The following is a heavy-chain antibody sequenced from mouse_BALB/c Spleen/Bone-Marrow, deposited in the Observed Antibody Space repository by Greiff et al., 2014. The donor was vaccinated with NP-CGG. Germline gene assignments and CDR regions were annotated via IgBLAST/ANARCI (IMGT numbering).Heavy chain of an antibody. CDR3: ARWGWDFATGY. CDR1: GYTFTEYS. J-gene: IGHJ4*01. V-gene: IGHV1-22*01. CDR2: INPNNGVT. D-gene: IGHD3-3*01. Sequence: EVQLQQSGPELVKPGAPVKISCKTSGYTFTEYSMHWVKQSHGKSLEWIGGINPNNGVTSYNQKFKDKATLTVYKSSNTAYMELRSLTSGDSAVYFCARWGWDFATGYWGQGTSVTVSS.